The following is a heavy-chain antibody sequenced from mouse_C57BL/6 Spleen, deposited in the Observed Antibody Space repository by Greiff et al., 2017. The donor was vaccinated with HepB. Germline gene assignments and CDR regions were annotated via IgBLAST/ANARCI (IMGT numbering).Heavy chain of an antibody. CDR3: ARRGYGSKGAMDY. V-gene: IGHV1-76*01. CDR2: IYPGSGNT. Sequence: VQLQQSGAELVRPGASVKLSCKASGYTFTDYYINWVKQRPGQGLEWIARIYPGSGNTYYNEKFKGKATLTAEKSSSTAHMQLSSLTSEDSAVYFCARRGYGSKGAMDYWGQGTSVTVSS. D-gene: IGHD1-1*01. J-gene: IGHJ4*01. CDR1: GYTFTDYY.